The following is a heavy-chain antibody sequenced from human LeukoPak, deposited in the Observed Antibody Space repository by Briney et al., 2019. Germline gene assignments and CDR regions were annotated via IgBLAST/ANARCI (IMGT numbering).Heavy chain of an antibody. V-gene: IGHV4-4*08. CDR3: AGRGQRYFRD. Sequence: SETLSLTCTVSGDSISSDYWSWIRQPPAKGLEWIGYIYRFGNTDYNPSLMRRVTISLDTSKKQLSLNLTSVTAAGTAVYYCAGRGQRYFRDWGQGTLVTVSS. CDR1: GDSISSDY. J-gene: IGHJ1*01. CDR2: IYRFGNT.